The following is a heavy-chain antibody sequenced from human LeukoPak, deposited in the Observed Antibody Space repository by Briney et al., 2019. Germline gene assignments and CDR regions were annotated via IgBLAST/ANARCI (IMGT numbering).Heavy chain of an antibody. Sequence: ASVKVSCKASGYTFTGYYMHWVRQAPGQGLEWMGWINPNSGGTNYAQKFQGRVTMTRDTSISTAYMELSRLRSDDTAVYYCARDFLWYSSSWYDYWGQGTLVTVSS. J-gene: IGHJ4*02. CDR1: GYTFTGYY. D-gene: IGHD6-13*01. CDR2: INPNSGGT. V-gene: IGHV1-2*02. CDR3: ARDFLWYSSSWYDY.